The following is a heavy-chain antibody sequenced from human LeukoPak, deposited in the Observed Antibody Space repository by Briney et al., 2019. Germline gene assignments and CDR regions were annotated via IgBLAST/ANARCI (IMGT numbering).Heavy chain of an antibody. CDR3: ARAYSRWVRRVGEC. D-gene: IGHD3-10*01. Sequence: ASVKVSCKASGYTFTGYYMHWVRQAPGQGLEWMGWINPNSGGTNYAQKFQGRVTMTRDTSISTAYMELSRLRSDDTAVYYCARAYSRWVRRVGECWGQGTLVTVSS. CDR2: INPNSGGT. CDR1: GYTFTGYY. V-gene: IGHV1-2*02. J-gene: IGHJ4*02.